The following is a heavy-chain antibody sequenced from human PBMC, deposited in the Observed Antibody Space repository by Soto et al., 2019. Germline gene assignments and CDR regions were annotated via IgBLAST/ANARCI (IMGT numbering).Heavy chain of an antibody. CDR2: INDNGDTA. J-gene: IGHJ4*02. D-gene: IGHD2-8*01. CDR3: VLTARFNGSY. Sequence: EVQLLESGGDLVQPGGSLRLSCAASGFTFSTYAMSWVRQAPGKGLDWVSTINDNGDTAYYSASVKGRFTISRDNSKDTLCLQMNSLRAEDTFLYFWVLTARFNGSYWGQGTLVTVSS. CDR1: GFTFSTYA. V-gene: IGHV3-23*01.